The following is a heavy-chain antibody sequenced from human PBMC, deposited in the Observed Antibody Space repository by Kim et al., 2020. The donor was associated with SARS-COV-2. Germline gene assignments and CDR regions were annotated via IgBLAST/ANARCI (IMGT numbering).Heavy chain of an antibody. D-gene: IGHD3-10*01. Sequence: GRFTISRDNAKNSLYLQMNSLRAEDTAVYYCARDRAIRVIINYYYYGMDVWGQGTTVTVSS. CDR3: ARDRAIRVIINYYYYGMDV. V-gene: IGHV3-11*04. J-gene: IGHJ6*02.